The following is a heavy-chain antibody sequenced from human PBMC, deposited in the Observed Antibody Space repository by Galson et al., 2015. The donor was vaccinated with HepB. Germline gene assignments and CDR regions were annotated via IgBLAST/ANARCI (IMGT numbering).Heavy chain of an antibody. V-gene: IGHV4-4*02. CDR3: ARGLYGDYAGVDDY. J-gene: IGHJ4*02. CDR2: IYHSGST. Sequence: SLTCAVSGGSISSSNWWSWVRQPPGKGLEWIGEIYHSGSTNYNPSLKSRVTISVDKSKNQFSLKLSSVTVADTAVYYCARGLYGDYAGVDDYWGQGTLVTVSS. D-gene: IGHD4-17*01. CDR1: GGSISSSNW.